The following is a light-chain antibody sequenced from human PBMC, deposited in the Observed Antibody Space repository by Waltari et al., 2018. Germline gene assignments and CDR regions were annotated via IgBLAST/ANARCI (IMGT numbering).Light chain of an antibody. CDR3: QQFNNWPRT. CDR1: QGVNVY. CDR2: AAS. V-gene: IGKV1-9*01. Sequence: IQLTQSPSSLSASVGDRVTITCRASQGVNVYLAWYQQKPGKAPKLLIYAASTLQSGVSSRFSGSGSGTDFTLTINSLQPEDIATYYCQQFNNWPRTFGQGTKLEIK. J-gene: IGKJ2*01.